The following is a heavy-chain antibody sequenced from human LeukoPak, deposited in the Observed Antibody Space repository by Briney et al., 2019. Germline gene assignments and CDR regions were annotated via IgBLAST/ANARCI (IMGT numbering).Heavy chain of an antibody. CDR3: GTRRSPYYSSTSCYTNDYYYYSMDV. CDR2: INHSGST. CDR1: GGSFSGYY. D-gene: IGHD2-2*02. V-gene: IGHV4-34*01. Sequence: SETLSLTCAVYGGSFSGYYWSWIRQPPGKGLEWIGEINHSGSTNYNPSLKSRVTISVDTSKNQFSLKLSSVTAADTAVYYCGTRRSPYYSSTSCYTNDYYYYSMDVWGKGTTVTVSS. J-gene: IGHJ6*03.